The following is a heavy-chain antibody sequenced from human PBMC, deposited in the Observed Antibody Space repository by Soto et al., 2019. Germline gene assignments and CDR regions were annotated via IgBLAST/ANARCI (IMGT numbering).Heavy chain of an antibody. CDR1: GFTFSSYS. D-gene: IGHD4-4*01. CDR2: ISSSSSYI. V-gene: IGHV3-21*01. Sequence: GGSLRLSCAASGFTFSSYSMNWVRQAPGKGLEWVSSISSSSSYIYYADSVKGRFTISRDNAKNSLYLQMNSLRAEDTAVYYCARGGLHDYSNYFDYWGQGTLVTVSS. CDR3: ARGGLHDYSNYFDY. J-gene: IGHJ4*02.